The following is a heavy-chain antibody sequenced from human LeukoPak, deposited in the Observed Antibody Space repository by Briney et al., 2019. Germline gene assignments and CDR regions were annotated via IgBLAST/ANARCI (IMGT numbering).Heavy chain of an antibody. CDR1: GGSMSSHY. J-gene: IGHJ5*02. Sequence: PSETLSLICIVAGGSMSSHYWCWIRQPPGKGLEWIGYVFYNGNSNYNPSLKSRLTMSVDTSKNQFSLKLSSVTAADTAFYYCTRLTLTKTWFDPWGQGTLVTVSS. CDR2: VFYNGNS. V-gene: IGHV4-59*08. CDR3: TRLTLTKTWFDP. D-gene: IGHD4-4*01.